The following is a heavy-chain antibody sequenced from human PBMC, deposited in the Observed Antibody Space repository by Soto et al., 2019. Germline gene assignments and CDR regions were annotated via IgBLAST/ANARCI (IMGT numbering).Heavy chain of an antibody. CDR3: AKRDDILTGRGHFDY. V-gene: IGHV3-23*01. D-gene: IGHD3-9*01. Sequence: EVQLLESGGGLVQPGGSLRLSCAASGFTFSSYAMSWVRQASGKGLEWVSAISGSGGSTYYADSVKGRFTISRDNSKNTLYLQMNSLRAEDTAVYYCAKRDDILTGRGHFDYWGQGTLVTVSS. J-gene: IGHJ4*02. CDR1: GFTFSSYA. CDR2: ISGSGGST.